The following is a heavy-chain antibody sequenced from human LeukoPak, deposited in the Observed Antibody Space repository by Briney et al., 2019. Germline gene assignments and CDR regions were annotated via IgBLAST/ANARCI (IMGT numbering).Heavy chain of an antibody. CDR3: AREGILTGYYFFDY. CDR2: INPNSGGT. V-gene: IGHV1-2*02. D-gene: IGHD3-9*01. J-gene: IGHJ4*02. CDR1: GYTFTSYG. Sequence: EASVKVSCKASGYTFTSYGISWVRQAPGQGLEWMGWINPNSGGTNYAQKFQGRVTMTRDTSISTAYMELSRLKSDDTAVYYCAREGILTGYYFFDYWGQGTLVTVSS.